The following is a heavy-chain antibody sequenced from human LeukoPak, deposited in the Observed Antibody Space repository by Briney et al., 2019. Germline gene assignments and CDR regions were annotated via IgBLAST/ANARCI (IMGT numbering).Heavy chain of an antibody. Sequence: PGGSLRLSCAASGFTFSSYGMHWVRQAPGKWLEWVAVIWYDGSNKYYADSVKGRFTISRDNSKNTLYLQMNSLRAEDTAVYYCATDFGDSSSWSMDYWGQGTLVTVSS. CDR3: ATDFGDSSSWSMDY. CDR2: IWYDGSNK. CDR1: GFTFSSYG. D-gene: IGHD6-13*01. J-gene: IGHJ4*02. V-gene: IGHV3-33*01.